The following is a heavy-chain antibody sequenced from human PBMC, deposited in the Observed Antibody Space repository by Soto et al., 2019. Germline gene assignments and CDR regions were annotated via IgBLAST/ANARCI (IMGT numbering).Heavy chain of an antibody. J-gene: IGHJ6*02. CDR2: IYDTGST. V-gene: IGHV4-59*01. CDR1: GGSINNYF. CDR3: ARYSSGWPGNGMDV. Sequence: QVQLQESGPGLVRPSETLSLTCTVSGGSINNYFWSWIRQSPVKGLEWIGYIYDTGSTTYHPSLRSRVTIPVEPSKNQFSLNLASVTAADTAVYYCARYSSGWPGNGMDVWGRGTTVTASS. D-gene: IGHD3-22*01.